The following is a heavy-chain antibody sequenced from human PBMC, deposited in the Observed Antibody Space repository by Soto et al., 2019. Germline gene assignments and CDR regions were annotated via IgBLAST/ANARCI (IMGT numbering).Heavy chain of an antibody. V-gene: IGHV1-69*02. D-gene: IGHD4-17*01. J-gene: IGHJ3*02. CDR2: IIPILGIA. Sequence: QVQLVQSGAEVKKPGSSVKVSCKASGGTFSSYTISWVRQAPGQGLEWMGRIIPILGIANYAQKFQGRVTITADKSTSTAYMELSSLRSEDTAVYHCARRGDDYGDYGGDDAFDIWGQGTMVTVSS. CDR1: GGTFSSYT. CDR3: ARRGDDYGDYGGDDAFDI.